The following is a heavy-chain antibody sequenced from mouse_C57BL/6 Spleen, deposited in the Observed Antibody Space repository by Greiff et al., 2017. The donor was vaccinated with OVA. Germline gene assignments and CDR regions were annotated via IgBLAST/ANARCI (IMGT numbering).Heavy chain of an antibody. CDR2: ISSGSSTI. V-gene: IGHV5-17*01. CDR1: GFTFSDYG. CDR3: ARKNWEGYAMDY. Sequence: EVMLVESGGGLVKPGGSPKLSCAASGFTFSDYGMHWVRQAPEKGLEWVAYISSGSSTIYYADTVKGRFTISRDNAKNTLFLQMTSLRSEDTAMYYCARKNWEGYAMDYWGQGTSVTVSS. J-gene: IGHJ4*01. D-gene: IGHD4-1*01.